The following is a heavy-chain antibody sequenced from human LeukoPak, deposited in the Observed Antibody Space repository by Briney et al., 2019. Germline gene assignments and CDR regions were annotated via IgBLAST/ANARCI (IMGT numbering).Heavy chain of an antibody. D-gene: IGHD4-17*01. Sequence: ASVTLSCTASGYTFTVYDINWVRHAPAPGLEWMGWMNPNSGNTGYEQKFQGRVTMTRNTSISTAYMELSSLRSEDTAVYYCARILTRSTVTRFGYWGQGTLVTVSS. V-gene: IGHV1-8*01. CDR3: ARILTRSTVTRFGY. J-gene: IGHJ4*02. CDR2: MNPNSGNT. CDR1: GYTFTVYD.